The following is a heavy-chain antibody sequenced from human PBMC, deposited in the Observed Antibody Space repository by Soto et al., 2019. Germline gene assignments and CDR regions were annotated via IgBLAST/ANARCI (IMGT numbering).Heavy chain of an antibody. CDR2: INPKSGGT. D-gene: IGHD2-8*01. V-gene: IGHV1-2*04. CDR3: ARGHSTDCSNGVCSFFYNHEMDV. Sequence: ASVKVSCKASGYSFTDYHIHWVRQAPGQGLEWLGRINPKSGGTSTAQKFQGWVTMTRDRSISTVYMELTRLRSDDTAAYFCARGHSTDCSNGVCSFFYNHEMDVWGQGXTVTVYS. CDR1: GYSFTDYH. J-gene: IGHJ6*02.